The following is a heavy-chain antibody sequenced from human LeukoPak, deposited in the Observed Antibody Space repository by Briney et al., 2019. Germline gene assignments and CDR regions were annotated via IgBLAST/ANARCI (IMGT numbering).Heavy chain of an antibody. V-gene: IGHV3-30*18. D-gene: IGHD2-2*01. J-gene: IGHJ4*02. Sequence: GRSLRLSCAASGFTFSSYGMHWVRQAPGKGLGWVAVISYDGSNKYYADSVKGRFTISRDNSKNTLYLQMNSLRAEDTAVYYCAKVVSRYCSSTSCPEDYWGQGTLVTVSS. CDR2: ISYDGSNK. CDR1: GFTFSSYG. CDR3: AKVVSRYCSSTSCPEDY.